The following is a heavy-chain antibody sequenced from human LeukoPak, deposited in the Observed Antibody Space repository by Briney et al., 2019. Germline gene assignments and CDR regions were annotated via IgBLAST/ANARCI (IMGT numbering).Heavy chain of an antibody. J-gene: IGHJ4*02. CDR3: ARAGPDSSGWYCDY. CDR2: ISYDGSNK. D-gene: IGHD6-19*01. V-gene: IGHV3-30-3*01. Sequence: GGSLRLSCAASGFTFSSYAMHWVRQAPGKGLEWVAVISYDGSNKYYADSVEGRFTISRDNSKNTLYLQMNSLRAEDTAVYYCARAGPDSSGWYCDYWGQGTLVTVSP. CDR1: GFTFSSYA.